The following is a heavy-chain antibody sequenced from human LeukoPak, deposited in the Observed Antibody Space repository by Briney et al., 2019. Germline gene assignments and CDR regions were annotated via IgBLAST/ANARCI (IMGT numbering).Heavy chain of an antibody. J-gene: IGHJ5*02. CDR3: ARGDYDILTGYFTWFDP. D-gene: IGHD3-9*01. Sequence: PSETLSLTCTVSGGSISSGSYYWSWIRQPAGKGLEWIGRIYTSGSTNYNPSLKSRVTISVDTSKNQFSLKLSSVTAADTAVYYCARGDYDILTGYFTWFDPWGQGTLVTVSS. CDR2: IYTSGST. CDR1: GGSISSGSYY. V-gene: IGHV4-61*02.